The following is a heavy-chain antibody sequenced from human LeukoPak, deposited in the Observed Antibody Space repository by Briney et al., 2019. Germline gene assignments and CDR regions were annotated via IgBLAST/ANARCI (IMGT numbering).Heavy chain of an antibody. CDR3: ATGRYYDSSGSDY. V-gene: IGHV1-69*05. CDR2: IIPIFGTA. CDR1: GGTFSSYA. Sequence: SEKVSCKASGGTFSSYAISWVRQAPGQGLEWMGRIIPIFGTANYAQKFQGRVTITTDESTSTAYMELSSLRSEDTAVYYCATGRYYDSSGSDYWGQGTLVTVSS. J-gene: IGHJ4*02. D-gene: IGHD3-22*01.